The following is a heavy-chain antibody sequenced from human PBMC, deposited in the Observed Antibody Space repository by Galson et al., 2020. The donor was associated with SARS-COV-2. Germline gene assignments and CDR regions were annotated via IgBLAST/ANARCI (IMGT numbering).Heavy chain of an antibody. J-gene: IGHJ4*02. CDR2: IYPGDSDT. V-gene: IGHV5-51*01. CDR3: ARGGSGPARPLDY. CDR1: GYTFNNFW. D-gene: IGHD3-10*01. Sequence: KIGESLKISCKGSGYTFNNFWIGWARQMPGKGLEWMGAIYPGDSDTRHSPSFQGQVTISADKSTTTAYLQWSSLKASDTAIYYCARGGSGPARPLDYWGQGTLVTVSS.